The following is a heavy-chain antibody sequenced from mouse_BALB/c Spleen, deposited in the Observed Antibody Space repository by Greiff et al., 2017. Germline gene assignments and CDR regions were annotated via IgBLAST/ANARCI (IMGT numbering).Heavy chain of an antibody. CDR3: ARDSYYGSSYLDY. V-gene: IGHV5-6-3*01. J-gene: IGHJ2*01. CDR2: INSNGGST. Sequence: DVMLVESGGGLVQPGGSLKLSCAASGFTFSSYGMSWVRQTPDKRLELVATINSNGGSTYYPDSVKGRFTISRDNAKNTLYLQMSSLKSEDTAMYYCARDSYYGSSYLDYWGQGTTLTVSS. CDR1: GFTFSSYG. D-gene: IGHD1-1*01.